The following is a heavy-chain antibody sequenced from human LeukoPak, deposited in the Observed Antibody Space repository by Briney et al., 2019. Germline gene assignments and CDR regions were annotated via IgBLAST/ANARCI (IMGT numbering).Heavy chain of an antibody. J-gene: IGHJ5*01. CDR1: GDTINNYY. D-gene: IGHD2-15*01. CDR3: ARSKWSAPLNGFDS. Sequence: SETLSLTCTVSGDTINNYYWSWIRQPPGKGLEWIGHIYDSGRTKYNPSIKSRATISVDTSKTQLSLRLASMTAADTSLYYCARSKWSAPLNGFDSWGQGTLVTVSS. V-gene: IGHV4-59*01. CDR2: IYDSGRT.